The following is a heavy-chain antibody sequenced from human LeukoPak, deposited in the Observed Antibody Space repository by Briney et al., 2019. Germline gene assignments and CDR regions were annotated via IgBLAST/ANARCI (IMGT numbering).Heavy chain of an antibody. V-gene: IGHV4-38-2*01. Sequence: GSLRLSCAASGFTFSSYAMSWVRQAPGKGLEWIGSIYYSGSTYYNPSLKSRVTISVDTSKNQFSLKLSSVTAADTAVYYCARSGYCSGGSCPVLFDYWGQGTLVTVSS. D-gene: IGHD2-15*01. CDR2: IYYSGST. J-gene: IGHJ4*02. CDR1: GFTFSSYA. CDR3: ARSGYCSGGSCPVLFDY.